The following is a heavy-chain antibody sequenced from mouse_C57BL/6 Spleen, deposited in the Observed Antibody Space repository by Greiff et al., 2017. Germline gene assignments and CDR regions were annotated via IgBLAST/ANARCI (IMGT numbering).Heavy chain of an antibody. CDR2: INPNNGGT. CDR1: GYTFTDYN. D-gene: IGHD2-4*01. Sequence: VHVKQSGPELVKPGASVKISCKASGYTFTDYNMDWVKQSHGKSLEWIGDINPNNGGTIYNQKFKGKATLTVDKSSSTAYMELRSLTSEDTAVYYCARGDYDYVRFAYWGQGTLVTVSA. V-gene: IGHV1-18*01. J-gene: IGHJ3*01. CDR3: ARGDYDYVRFAY.